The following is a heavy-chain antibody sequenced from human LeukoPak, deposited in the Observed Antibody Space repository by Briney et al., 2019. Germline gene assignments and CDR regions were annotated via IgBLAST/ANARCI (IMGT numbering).Heavy chain of an antibody. CDR2: ITGSGGNT. Sequence: PGGSLRLSCAASGFTFSSYAMHWVRQAPGKGPEWVSAITGSGGNTYYADSVKGRFTISRDNSKNTVFLQMNSLRAEDTAVYYCAKWGDYDVLTGYYVSDYWGQGTLVTVSS. V-gene: IGHV3-23*01. CDR1: GFTFSSYA. CDR3: AKWGDYDVLTGYYVSDY. D-gene: IGHD3-9*01. J-gene: IGHJ4*02.